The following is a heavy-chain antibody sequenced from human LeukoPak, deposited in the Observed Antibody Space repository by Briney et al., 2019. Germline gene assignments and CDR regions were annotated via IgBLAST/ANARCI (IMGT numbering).Heavy chain of an antibody. V-gene: IGHV3-33*01. CDR1: GFTFSNYG. Sequence: GRSLRLSCAASGFTFSNYGMHWVRQAPGKGLEWVAVIWYDGSNKYYADSVKGRFTISRDNSKNTLYLQMNSLRAEDTAVYYCARGGSRYYYGSGSYYIFDYWGQGTLVTVSS. CDR2: IWYDGSNK. J-gene: IGHJ4*02. D-gene: IGHD3-10*01. CDR3: ARGGSRYYYGSGSYYIFDY.